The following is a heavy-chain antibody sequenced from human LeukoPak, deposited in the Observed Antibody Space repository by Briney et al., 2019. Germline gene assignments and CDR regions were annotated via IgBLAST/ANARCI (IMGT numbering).Heavy chain of an antibody. V-gene: IGHV1-69*05. J-gene: IGHJ4*02. D-gene: IGHD3-10*01. CDR3: ARDRSGSYYRD. Sequence: ASLKLSCTASGGTFSSYAISWVRQAPGQGLEWMGGIIPIFGTANYAQEFQGRVTITTDESTNTAYMELSSLRSEDTAVYYCARDRSGSYYRDWGQGPLVTVSS. CDR1: GGTFSSYA. CDR2: IIPIFGTA.